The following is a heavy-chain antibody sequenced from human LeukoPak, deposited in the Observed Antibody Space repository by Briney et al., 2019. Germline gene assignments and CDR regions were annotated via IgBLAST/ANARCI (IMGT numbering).Heavy chain of an antibody. J-gene: IGHJ4*02. CDR2: ISSISTYT. V-gene: IGHV3-21*01. D-gene: IGHD3-3*01. CDR3: ARTHIPQYDFWTASI. CDR1: GFTFSTYG. Sequence: GGSLRLSCAASGFTFSTYGMIWVRRAPGKGPEWVSSISSISTYTHYADAVKGRFTISRDNTKNSLYLQMNSLRVEVTAVYYCARTHIPQYDFWTASIWGQGTLVAVSS.